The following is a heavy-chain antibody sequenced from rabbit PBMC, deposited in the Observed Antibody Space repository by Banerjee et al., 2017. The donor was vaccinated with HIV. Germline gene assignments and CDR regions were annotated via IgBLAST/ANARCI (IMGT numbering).Heavy chain of an antibody. D-gene: IGHD4-1*01. CDR1: GFSFSNKYV. CDR2: IGAGSSGST. J-gene: IGHJ4*01. CDR3: ARDLAGVIGWNFNL. Sequence: QSLEESGGDLVKPGASLTLTCTASGFSFSNKYVMCWVRQAPGKGLEWIACIGAGSSGSTAYASWAKGRFTISKTSSTTVTLQMTSLTAADTATYFCARDLAGVIGWNFNLWGQGTLVTVS. V-gene: IGHV1S40*01.